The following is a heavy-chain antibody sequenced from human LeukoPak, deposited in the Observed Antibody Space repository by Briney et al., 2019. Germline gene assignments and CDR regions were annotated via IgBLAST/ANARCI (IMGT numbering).Heavy chain of an antibody. V-gene: IGHV1-46*01. J-gene: IGHJ4*02. D-gene: IGHD2-2*01. CDR2: ISPDGGGT. CDR1: XYXXINYX. Sequence: AXXXVXXKASXYXXINYXVHXVRQAPGQGPEWMGIISPDGGGTNYAQEFEGRVTMTADTSTSTLYMGLRSPRSQDTAVYYCARRPSFPSPPDHWGQGTLVTVSS. CDR3: ARRPSFPSPPDH.